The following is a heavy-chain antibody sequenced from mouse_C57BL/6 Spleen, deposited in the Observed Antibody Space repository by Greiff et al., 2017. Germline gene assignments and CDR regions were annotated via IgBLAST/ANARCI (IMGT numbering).Heavy chain of an antibody. D-gene: IGHD1-1*01. CDR1: GFTFSSYA. J-gene: IGHJ4*01. CDR3: TREGYYGSRGYYAMDY. CDR2: ISSGGDYI. Sequence: EVMLMESGEGLVKPGGSLKLSCAASGFTFSSYAMSWVRQTPEKRLEWVAYISSGGDYIYYADTVKGRFTISRDNARNTLYLQMSSLKSEDTAMYYCTREGYYGSRGYYAMDYWGQGTSVTVSS. V-gene: IGHV5-9-1*02.